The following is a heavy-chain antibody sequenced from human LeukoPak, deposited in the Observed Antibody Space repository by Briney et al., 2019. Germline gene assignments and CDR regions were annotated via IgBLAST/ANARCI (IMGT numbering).Heavy chain of an antibody. CDR3: ARGEGARDGYNYAGPFYFDY. CDR2: IYYSGST. J-gene: IGHJ4*01. D-gene: IGHD5-24*01. V-gene: IGHV4-39*01. CDR1: GDSISSSSHY. Sequence: SETLSLTCSVSGDSISSSSHYWAWIRQPPGKGLEWVGSIYYSGSTYYNPSLKSRVTISKDTSKNQFSLKLNSMTAADTAVYYCARGEGARDGYNYAGPFYFDYWGHGTLVTVSS.